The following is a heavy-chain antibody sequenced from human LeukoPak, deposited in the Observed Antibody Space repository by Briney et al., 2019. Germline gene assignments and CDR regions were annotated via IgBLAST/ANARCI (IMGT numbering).Heavy chain of an antibody. D-gene: IGHD4-17*01. V-gene: IGHV3-53*01. CDR1: GFTVSSNY. Sequence: GALRLSCAGSGFTVSSNYMSWVRQAPGKGLEWVSVIYSGGSTYYADSVKGRFTISRDNSKNTLYLQMNSLRAEDTAVYYCVRGDYGDYTLFDYWGQGTLVTVSS. CDR2: IYSGGST. CDR3: VRGDYGDYTLFDY. J-gene: IGHJ4*02.